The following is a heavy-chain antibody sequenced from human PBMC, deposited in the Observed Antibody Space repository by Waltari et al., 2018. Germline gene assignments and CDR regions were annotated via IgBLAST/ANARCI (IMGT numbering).Heavy chain of an antibody. CDR1: GGSISSHY. V-gene: IGHV4-59*11. CDR3: ARGGWELGAFDI. J-gene: IGHJ3*02. CDR2: IYYSGST. D-gene: IGHD1-26*01. Sequence: QVQLQESGPGLVKPSETLSLTCTVSGGSISSHYWSWIRQPPGKGLEWIGYIYYSGSTNYNPSLKSRVTISVDTSKNQFSLKLSSVTAADTAVYYCARGGWELGAFDIWGQGTMVTVSS.